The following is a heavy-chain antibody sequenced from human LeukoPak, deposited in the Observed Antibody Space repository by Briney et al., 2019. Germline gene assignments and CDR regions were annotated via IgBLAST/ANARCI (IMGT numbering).Heavy chain of an antibody. CDR3: ARDNIAGSGSSD. CDR2: IRYDGSNK. J-gene: IGHJ4*02. CDR1: GFTFSSYG. V-gene: IGHV3-30*02. Sequence: GGSLRLSCAASGFTFSSYGMHWVRQAPGKGLEWVAFIRYDGSNKYYADSVKGRFTISRDNSKNTLYLQMNSLRADDTAMYYCARDNIAGSGSSDWGQGTLVTVSS. D-gene: IGHD3-10*01.